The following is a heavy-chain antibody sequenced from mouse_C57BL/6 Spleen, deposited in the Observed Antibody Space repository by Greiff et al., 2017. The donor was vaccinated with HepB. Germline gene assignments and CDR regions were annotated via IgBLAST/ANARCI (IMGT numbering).Heavy chain of an antibody. CDR1: GFTFSSYA. D-gene: IGHD5-2*01. Sequence: EVQRVESGGGLVKPGASLNLSCAASGFTFSSYAMSWVRQTPEKRLEWVAIISYGGSYTYYPDNVKGRYTISRDNAKNNLYLQMSHLKSEDTAMYYCARERGDEYVYFDVWGKGTTVTVSS. J-gene: IGHJ1*03. CDR2: ISYGGSYT. CDR3: ARERGDEYVYFDV. V-gene: IGHV5-4*01.